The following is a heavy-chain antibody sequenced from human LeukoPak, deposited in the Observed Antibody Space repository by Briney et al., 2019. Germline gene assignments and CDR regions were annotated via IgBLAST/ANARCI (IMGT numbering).Heavy chain of an antibody. CDR2: ITNSGNSK. Sequence: GGSLRLSCAASEFTFSSYSMNWVRQAPGKGLEWVSYITNSGNSKSYADSVKGRFTISRDNSKNTLYLQMNSLRAEDTAVYYCARDSGSGSYYHLPYYYGMDVWGQGTTVTVSS. CDR1: EFTFSSYS. CDR3: ARDSGSGSYYHLPYYYGMDV. J-gene: IGHJ6*02. V-gene: IGHV3-48*01. D-gene: IGHD1-26*01.